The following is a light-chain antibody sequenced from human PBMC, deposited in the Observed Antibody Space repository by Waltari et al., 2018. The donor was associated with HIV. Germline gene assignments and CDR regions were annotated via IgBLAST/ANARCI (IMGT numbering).Light chain of an antibody. CDR3: GAEHGSESNVPLYV. CDR1: SGYSNYK. V-gene: IGLV9-49*01. CDR2: VGTGGSVG. J-gene: IGLJ1*01. Sequence: QPVLTQPPSASASLGASVTHTCTLSSGYSNYKVDWYQQRPGKGPRFEMRVGTGGSVGAKDDVSPDRFSVLGSGLNHYRTIKNIHEEDESDYHGGAEHGSESNVPLYVFGTGTKVTVL.